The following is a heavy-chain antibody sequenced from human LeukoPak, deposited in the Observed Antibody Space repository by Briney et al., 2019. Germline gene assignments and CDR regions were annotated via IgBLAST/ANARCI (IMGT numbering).Heavy chain of an antibody. CDR3: ARAPTIAAATTY. CDR1: GYTFTSYG. J-gene: IGHJ4*02. Sequence: ASVKVSCKASGYTFTSYGISWVRQAPGQGLEWLGWISAYNGNTNYAQKLQGRVTMTTDTSTSTAYMELRSLRSDDTAAYYCARAPTIAAATTYWGQGTLVTVSS. V-gene: IGHV1-18*01. D-gene: IGHD6-13*01. CDR2: ISAYNGNT.